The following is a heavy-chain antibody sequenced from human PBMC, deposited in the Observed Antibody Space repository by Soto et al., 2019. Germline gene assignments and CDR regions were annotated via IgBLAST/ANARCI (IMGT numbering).Heavy chain of an antibody. J-gene: IGHJ4*02. Sequence: ASVKVSCKASGYTFTDYYIHWVRQAPGQGLEWLGWFNPNTGSPNYAPKFQGRVTMTRDTSLSTTYMELTSLTSDDTAVYYCAREHAGFGDYWGPGTLVTVSS. CDR3: AREHAGFGDY. CDR2: FNPNTGSP. D-gene: IGHD3-16*01. CDR1: GYTFTDYY. V-gene: IGHV1-2*02.